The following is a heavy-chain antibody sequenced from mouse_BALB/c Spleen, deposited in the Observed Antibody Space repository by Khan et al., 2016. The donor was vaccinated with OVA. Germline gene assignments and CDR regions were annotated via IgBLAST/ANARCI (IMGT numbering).Heavy chain of an antibody. CDR3: ARHGSISWFAY. J-gene: IGHJ3*01. D-gene: IGHD1-1*01. CDR2: IDPYNDDT. V-gene: IGHV1S135*01. Sequence: VQLQQSGPELMKPGASVKISCKASGYSFTTYYIHWVKQSHGKSLEWIGYIDPYNDDTNYNQKFKGKATLTVDKSSNTAYMHLSSLTSEDSAAYYCARHGSISWFAYWGQGTLVTVSA. CDR1: GYSFTTYY.